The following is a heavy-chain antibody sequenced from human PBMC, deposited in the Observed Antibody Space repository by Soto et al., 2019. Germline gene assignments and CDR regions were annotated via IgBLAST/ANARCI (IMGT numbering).Heavy chain of an antibody. Sequence: ASVKVSCKASGYTFTSYGISWVRQAPGQGLEWMGWISAYNGNTNYAQKLQGRVTMTTDTSTSTAYMELSSLRSEDTAVYYCASALVVPAELDYYYYGMDVWGQGTTVTV. J-gene: IGHJ6*02. CDR3: ASALVVPAELDYYYYGMDV. V-gene: IGHV1-18*01. CDR1: GYTFTSYG. D-gene: IGHD2-2*01. CDR2: ISAYNGNT.